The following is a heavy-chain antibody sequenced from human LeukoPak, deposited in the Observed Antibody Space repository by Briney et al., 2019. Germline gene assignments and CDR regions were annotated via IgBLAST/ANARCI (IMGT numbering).Heavy chain of an antibody. V-gene: IGHV4-39*07. D-gene: IGHD3-3*01. CDR2: IYYSGST. CDR1: GGSISSSSYY. Sequence: SETLSLTCTVSGGSISSSSYYWGWIRQPPGKGLEWIGSIYYSGSTYYNPSLKSRVTISVDTSKNQFSLRLSSVTAADTAVYYCARDGVLRRDIAIFGVDEGGPGNCFDPWGQGTLVTVSS. CDR3: ARDGVLRRDIAIFGVDEGGPGNCFDP. J-gene: IGHJ5*02.